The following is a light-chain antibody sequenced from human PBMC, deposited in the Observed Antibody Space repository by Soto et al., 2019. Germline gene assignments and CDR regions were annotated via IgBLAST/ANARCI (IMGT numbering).Light chain of an antibody. CDR2: WTS. J-gene: IGKJ2*01. Sequence: DIVMTQSPESLALSLGERATINCRSSHSLLYSANNEIYLAWYQQKPRQPPRLLIYWTSARESGVPDRFSGSESGTDFTLTISSLQAEDAAVYYCQQYYDTPYTFGQGTKLEIK. V-gene: IGKV4-1*01. CDR3: QQYYDTPYT. CDR1: HSLLYSANNEIY.